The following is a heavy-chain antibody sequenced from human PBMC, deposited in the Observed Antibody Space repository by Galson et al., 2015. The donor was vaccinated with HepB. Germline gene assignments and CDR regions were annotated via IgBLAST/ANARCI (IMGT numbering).Heavy chain of an antibody. V-gene: IGHV3-30*18. J-gene: IGHJ4*02. D-gene: IGHD3-10*01. CDR1: GFTFSSYG. Sequence: LRLSCAASGFTFSSYGMHWVRQAPAKGLEWVAVISYDGSNKYYADSVKGRFTISRDNSKNTLYLQMNSLRAEDTAVYYCAKGPPTPEHHPPPIWFGELSYLDYWGQGTLVTVSS. CDR2: ISYDGSNK. CDR3: AKGPPTPEHHPPPIWFGELSYLDY.